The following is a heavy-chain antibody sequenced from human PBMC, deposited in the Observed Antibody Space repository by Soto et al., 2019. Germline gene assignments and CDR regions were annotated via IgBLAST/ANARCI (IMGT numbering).Heavy chain of an antibody. CDR1: GFTVSNNY. CDR2: IYSGGYT. J-gene: IGHJ4*02. CDR3: ASPPGGGGY. V-gene: IGHV3-53*01. D-gene: IGHD3-10*01. Sequence: EVQLVESGGGLIQPGGSLRLSCAVSGFTVSNNYMSWVRQAPGKGLEGVSVIYSGGYTAYGDSVKGRFTISRDNSKNTLFLQMKSPGAGATGLFFRASPPGGGGYWGQGTLVTVSS.